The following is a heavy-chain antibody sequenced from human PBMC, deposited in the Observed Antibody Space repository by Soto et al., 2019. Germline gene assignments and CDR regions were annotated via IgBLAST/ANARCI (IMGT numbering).Heavy chain of an antibody. V-gene: IGHV3-11*01. J-gene: IGHJ4*02. CDR3: ASSALAGTFDY. CDR1: GFAFSAYY. D-gene: IGHD6-19*01. CDR2: ISSSGSSI. Sequence: GGSLRLSCAASGFAFSAYYMNWVRQAPGKGLEWLSYISSSGSSIYYADSVKGRFTISRNYAQNSLYLQMNNLRAEDTAVYYCASSALAGTFDYWGQGTLVTVSS.